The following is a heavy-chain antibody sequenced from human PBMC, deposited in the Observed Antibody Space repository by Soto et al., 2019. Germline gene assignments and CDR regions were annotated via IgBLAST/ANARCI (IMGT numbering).Heavy chain of an antibody. CDR1: GYTFTSYY. CDR2: INPSGGST. CDR3: ARVPYSSSWPNYYYYGMEV. D-gene: IGHD6-13*01. J-gene: IGHJ6*01. V-gene: IGHV1-46*01. Sequence: ASVKVSCKASGYTFTSYYMHWVRQAPGQGLEWMGIINPSGGSTSYAQKFQGRVTMTRDTSTSTVYMELSSLRSEDTAVYYCARVPYSSSWPNYYYYGMEVWGQGTTVTVSS.